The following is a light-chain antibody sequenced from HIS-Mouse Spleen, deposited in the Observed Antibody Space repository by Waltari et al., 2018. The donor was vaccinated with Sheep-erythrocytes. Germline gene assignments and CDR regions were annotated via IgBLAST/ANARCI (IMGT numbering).Light chain of an antibody. V-gene: IGLV1-47*01. J-gene: IGLJ3*02. Sequence: QSVLTQPPSASGTPGQRVTISCSGSSSNIGSNYVYWYQQLPGTAPKLLIYRNNARPSGVPGRFSGYKSGPSASLAISGLRSEDEADYYCAAWDDSLSGPVFGGGTKLTVL. CDR1: SSNIGSNY. CDR3: AAWDDSLSGPV. CDR2: RNN.